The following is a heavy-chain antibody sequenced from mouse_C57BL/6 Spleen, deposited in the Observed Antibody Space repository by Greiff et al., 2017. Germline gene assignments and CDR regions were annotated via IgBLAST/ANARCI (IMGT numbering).Heavy chain of an antibody. V-gene: IGHV1-9*01. J-gene: IGHJ1*03. Sequence: QVQLQQSGAELMKPGASVKLSCKATGYTFTGYWIEWVKQWPGHGLEWIGEILPGSGSTNYNEKFKGKATFTADTSSNTAYMQLSSLTTEDSAIYYCARSVNCYGSRGGYFDVWGTGTTVTVSS. CDR2: ILPGSGST. CDR1: GYTFTGYW. D-gene: IGHD1-1*01. CDR3: ARSVNCYGSRGGYFDV.